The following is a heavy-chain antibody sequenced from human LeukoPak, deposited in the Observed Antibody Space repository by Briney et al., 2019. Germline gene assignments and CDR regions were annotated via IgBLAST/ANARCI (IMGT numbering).Heavy chain of an antibody. J-gene: IGHJ6*02. V-gene: IGHV3-74*01. CDR3: TRDHGLDV. CDR2: INSDGSAT. Sequence: PGGSLRLSCAASGFTFSSYWMSWVRQAPGKGLMWVSQINSDGSATSCADPVKGRCTIFRDNAKNMLYLEMNSLRVEDTAVYFCTRDHGLDVWGQGTTVTVSS. CDR1: GFTFSSYW.